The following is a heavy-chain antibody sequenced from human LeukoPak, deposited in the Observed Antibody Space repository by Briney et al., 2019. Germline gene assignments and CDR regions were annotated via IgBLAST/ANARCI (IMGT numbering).Heavy chain of an antibody. CDR1: GYTFTNYG. D-gene: IGHD2-2*01. V-gene: IGHV1-8*01. J-gene: IGHJ4*02. Sequence: ASVKVSCKASGYTFTNYGINWVRQATGQGLEWMGWMNPNSANTGYAQKFQGRVTMTRNTSISTAYMELSSLRSEDTAVYYCARVNCSSTSCRSKFLDYWGQGTLVTVSS. CDR3: ARVNCSSTSCRSKFLDY. CDR2: MNPNSANT.